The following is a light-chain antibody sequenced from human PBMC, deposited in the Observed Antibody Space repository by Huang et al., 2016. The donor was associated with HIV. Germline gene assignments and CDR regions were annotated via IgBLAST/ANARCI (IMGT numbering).Light chain of an antibody. CDR3: MQALQTLLT. V-gene: IGKV2-28*01. CDR1: QSLLHSNGYNY. J-gene: IGKJ4*01. Sequence: DIVVTQSPLSLPVTPGEPASISCRSSQSLLHSNGYNYLDWYLQKPGQSPHLLIYLGSNRASGVPDRFSGSGTGTDFTLNISRVEAEDVGVYYCMQALQTLLTFGGGTKVEIK. CDR2: LGS.